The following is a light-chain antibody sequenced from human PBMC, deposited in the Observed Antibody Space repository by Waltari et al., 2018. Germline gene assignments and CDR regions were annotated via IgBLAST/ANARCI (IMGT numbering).Light chain of an antibody. CDR3: GTWDSSLSGAV. J-gene: IGLJ7*01. V-gene: IGLV1-51*01. CDR1: HSHIGNNY. Sequence: QSVLTQPPSVSAAPGQRVTISCSGGHSHIGNNYVSWYRQFPGTAPELIIYDYGERPSGVPGRFSGSKSGTSATLDITGLQAGDEADYYCGTWDSSLSGAVFGGGTHLTVL. CDR2: DYG.